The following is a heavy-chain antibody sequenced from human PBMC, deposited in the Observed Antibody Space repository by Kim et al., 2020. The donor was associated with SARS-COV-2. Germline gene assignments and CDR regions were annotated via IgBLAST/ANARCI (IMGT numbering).Heavy chain of an antibody. J-gene: IGHJ4*02. CDR2: IYYSGST. D-gene: IGHD5-12*01. Sequence: SETLSLTCTVSGGSISSYYWSWIRQPPGKGLEWIGYIYYSGSTNYNPSLKSRVTISVDTSKNQFSLKLSSVTAADTAVYYCARGDSGWTYLPYLAGFDYWGQGTLVTVSS. CDR3: ARGDSGWTYLPYLAGFDY. CDR1: GGSISSYY. V-gene: IGHV4-59*13.